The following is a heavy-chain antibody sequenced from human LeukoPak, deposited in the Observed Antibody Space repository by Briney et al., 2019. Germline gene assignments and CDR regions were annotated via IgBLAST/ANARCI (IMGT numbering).Heavy chain of an antibody. CDR1: GFTFSTYA. CDR2: ISGSDDGT. J-gene: IGHJ4*02. D-gene: IGHD2-15*01. V-gene: IGHV3-23*01. Sequence: GGSLRLSCAASGFTFSTYAMSWVRQVPGKGLEWVSAISGSDDGTYYADSVKGRFTISRDNSRNTLYLQMNTLRAEDTAVYFCAKSPVSSCRGSFCYPFDYWGQGNLVTVSS. CDR3: AKSPVSSCRGSFCYPFDY.